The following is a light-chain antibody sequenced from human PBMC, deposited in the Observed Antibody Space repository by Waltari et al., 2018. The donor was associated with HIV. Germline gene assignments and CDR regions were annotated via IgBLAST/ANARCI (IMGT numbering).Light chain of an antibody. CDR3: CSYAGSSTFVV. Sequence: QSALTQPASVSGSPGQSITISCTGTSSDVGSYNLVSWYQQHPGKAPKLMIYEGSKRPLGVSKRFAGSKSGNTASLTISGLQAEDDADYYCCSYAGSSTFVVFGTGTKVTVL. CDR1: SSDVGSYNL. J-gene: IGLJ1*01. CDR2: EGS. V-gene: IGLV2-23*03.